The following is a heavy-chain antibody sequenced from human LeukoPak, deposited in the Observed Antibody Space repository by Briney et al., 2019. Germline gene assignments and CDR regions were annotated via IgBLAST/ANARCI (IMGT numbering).Heavy chain of an antibody. J-gene: IGHJ4*02. D-gene: IGHD4-23*01. V-gene: IGHV3-66*01. CDR2: IYSGGST. Sequence: GGSLRLSCAASGFTVSSNYMSCVPQAPGKGLEWFSVIYSGGSTYYADSVKGRFTISRDNSKNTLYLQMNSLRAEDTAVYYCARDKGYSGNSALAYWGERTLVTVSS. CDR3: ARDKGYSGNSALAY. CDR1: GFTVSSNY.